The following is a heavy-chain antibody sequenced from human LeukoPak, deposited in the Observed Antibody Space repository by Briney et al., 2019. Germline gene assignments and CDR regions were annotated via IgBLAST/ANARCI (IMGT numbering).Heavy chain of an antibody. CDR1: GFTFSTYC. CDR2: IRGGGSYI. CDR3: ARYCSSSRCHYYYHVDV. J-gene: IGHJ6*03. V-gene: IGHV3-21*01. D-gene: IGHD2-2*01. Sequence: GGSLRLSCAASGFTFSTYCMSWVRQTPGKGLEWVSSIRGGGSYIYYADSVKGRFTISRDDAKNSLYLQMNSLRAEDTALYCCARYCSSSRCHYYYHVDVWGEGTTDSVSS.